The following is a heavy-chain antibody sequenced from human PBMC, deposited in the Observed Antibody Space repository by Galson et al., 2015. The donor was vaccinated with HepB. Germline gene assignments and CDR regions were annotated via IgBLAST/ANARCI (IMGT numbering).Heavy chain of an antibody. CDR3: ARDGTATFFDY. D-gene: IGHD1-26*01. V-gene: IGHV3-33*01. CDR2: IWYDGSNK. J-gene: IGHJ4*02. Sequence: SLRLSCAASGFTFSSCGMHWVRQAPGKGLEWVAVIWYDGSNKYYADSVKGRFAISRDNSKNTLYLQMNSLRVEDTAIYYCARDGTATFFDYWGQGSLVTVSS. CDR1: GFTFSSCG.